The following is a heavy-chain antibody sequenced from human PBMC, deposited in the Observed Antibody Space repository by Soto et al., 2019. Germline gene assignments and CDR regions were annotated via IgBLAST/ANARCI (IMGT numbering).Heavy chain of an antibody. D-gene: IGHD6-13*01. CDR1: GYSFTSYW. CDR3: ARGTLAAAGTDYMDV. J-gene: IGHJ6*03. CDR2: IYPGDSDT. V-gene: IGHV5-51*01. Sequence: PGESLKISCQGSGYSFTSYWIGWVRQMPGKGLEWMGIIYPGDSDTRYSPSFQGQVTISADKTISNAYQKWISLKASYTAIYYCARGTLAAAGTDYMDVWGKGTTVTVSS.